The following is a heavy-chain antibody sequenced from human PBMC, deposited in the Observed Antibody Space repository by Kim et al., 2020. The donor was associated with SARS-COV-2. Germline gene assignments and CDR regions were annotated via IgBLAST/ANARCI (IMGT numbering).Heavy chain of an antibody. D-gene: IGHD6-13*01. V-gene: IGHV1-69*13. J-gene: IGHJ4*02. CDR3: ATIGGEQLVQADFGS. CDR2: IIPIFGTA. CDR1: GGTFSSYA. Sequence: SVKVSCKASGGTFSSYAISWVRQAPGQGLEWMGGIIPIFGTANYAQKFQGRVTITADESTSTAYMELSSLRSEDTAVYYCATIGGEQLVQADFGSWGQGTLVTVSS.